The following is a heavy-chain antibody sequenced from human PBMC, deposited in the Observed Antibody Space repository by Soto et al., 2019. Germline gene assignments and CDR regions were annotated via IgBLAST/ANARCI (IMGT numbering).Heavy chain of an antibody. V-gene: IGHV1-18*04. CDR3: ATEPIYYNDGSGYYPLGH. D-gene: IGHD3-22*01. CDR1: GYSFATYG. Sequence: ASVKVSCKASGYSFATYGFSWVRQAPGQGLECVGWISAHNGDTHYSQKFQGRVTLTTDTSTNTGYMELRSLTSDDTAVYFCATEPIYYNDGSGYYPLGHWGQGTLVTVSS. J-gene: IGHJ4*02. CDR2: ISAHNGDT.